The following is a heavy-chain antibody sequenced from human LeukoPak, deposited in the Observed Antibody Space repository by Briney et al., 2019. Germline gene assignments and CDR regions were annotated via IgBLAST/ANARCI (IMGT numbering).Heavy chain of an antibody. Sequence: GGCLRISCAASGFTLSSYWVHWVRQGHGKVLVWVSPFNPDGKRTNCADSVKGRFTISRENARNTRYLQMNSLGAEYTAVYVCAGGFDGDSVGFDYWGQGILVTVSS. V-gene: IGHV3-74*01. D-gene: IGHD4-17*01. CDR2: FNPDGKRT. CDR1: GFTLSSYW. J-gene: IGHJ4*02. CDR3: AGGFDGDSVGFDY.